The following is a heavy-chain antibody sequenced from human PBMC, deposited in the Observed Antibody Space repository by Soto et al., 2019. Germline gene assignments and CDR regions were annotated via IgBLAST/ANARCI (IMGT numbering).Heavy chain of an antibody. CDR3: AHSSVDTATSRWPPPEFDY. D-gene: IGHD5-18*01. J-gene: IGHJ4*02. V-gene: IGHV2-5*02. Sequence: QITLKESGPTLVKPTQTLTLTCTFSGFSLSTSGVCVGWIRQPPGKALEWLALIYWDDDKRYSPSLKSRLTITKDTSKNQVVFTMTNMDPVDTATYYCAHSSVDTATSRWPPPEFDYWGQGTLVTVSS. CDR1: GFSLSTSGVC. CDR2: IYWDDDK.